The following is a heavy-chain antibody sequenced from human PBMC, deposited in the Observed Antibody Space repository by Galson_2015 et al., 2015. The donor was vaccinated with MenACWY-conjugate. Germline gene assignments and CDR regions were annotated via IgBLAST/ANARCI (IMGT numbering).Heavy chain of an antibody. Sequence: QSGAEVKKPGESLKISCKGSGYTFTTYWIGWVRQMPGKGLEWMGFISPGDSYTRYNPAFQGQVTISADKSISTAYLQRNSLQASDTAMYYCTRHPPGGRGMDVWGQGTTVTVSS. V-gene: IGHV5-51*01. CDR3: TRHPPGGRGMDV. CDR1: GYTFTTYW. CDR2: ISPGDSYT. D-gene: IGHD1-26*01. J-gene: IGHJ6*02.